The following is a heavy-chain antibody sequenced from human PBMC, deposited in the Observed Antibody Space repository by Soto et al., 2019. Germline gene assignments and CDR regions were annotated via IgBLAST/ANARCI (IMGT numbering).Heavy chain of an antibody. CDR1: GYPFNTYY. V-gene: IGHV1-46*02. D-gene: IGHD2-21*02. Sequence: QVQLVQSGAEVKKPGASVKVSCKSSGYPFNTYYLHWVRQAPGQGLEWMGMIHPSGGGSTYAQKFLGRVTMTMDSSTSTVFMELTSLRSADTAVYYCAREGHIAVVTDSFDSWGQGTLVTVSS. CDR3: AREGHIAVVTDSFDS. CDR2: IHPSGGGS. J-gene: IGHJ4*02.